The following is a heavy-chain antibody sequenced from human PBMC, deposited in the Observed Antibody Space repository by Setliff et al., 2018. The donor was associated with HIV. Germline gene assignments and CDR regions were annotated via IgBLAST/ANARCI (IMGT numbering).Heavy chain of an antibody. D-gene: IGHD7-27*01. CDR1: GYTFTDYF. CDR2: ISPHNADT. CDR3: ARQLSNSLDY. Sequence: ASVKVSCKASGYTFTDYFIHWVRQAPGQGLEWMGWISPHNADTNIPQRFRGRVTMTRDTSINTAYLELGRLRSDDTAVYYCARQLSNSLDYWGQGTLVTVSS. J-gene: IGHJ4*02. V-gene: IGHV1-2*02.